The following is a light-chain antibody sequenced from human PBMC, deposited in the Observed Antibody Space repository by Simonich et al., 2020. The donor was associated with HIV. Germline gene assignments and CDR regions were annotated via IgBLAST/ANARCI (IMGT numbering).Light chain of an antibody. Sequence: DIVMTQSPLSLPVTPGEPASISCRSSQSLLASNGYNYLDWYLQKPGQSPQLLIYLGSNRASGVPDRFSGSGSGTDFTLKISRVEPEDVGVYYCMQALQTPFTFGPGTRVDIK. CDR1: QSLLASNGYNY. CDR3: MQALQTPFT. J-gene: IGKJ3*01. V-gene: IGKV2-28*01. CDR2: LGS.